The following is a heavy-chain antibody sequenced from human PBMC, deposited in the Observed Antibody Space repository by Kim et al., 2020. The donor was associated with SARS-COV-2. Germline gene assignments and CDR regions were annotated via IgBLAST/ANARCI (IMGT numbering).Heavy chain of an antibody. CDR1: GFTFSSYG. Sequence: GGSLRLSCAASGFTFSSYGMHWVRQAPGKGLEWVAVIWYDGSNKYYADSVKGRFTISRDNSKNTLYLQMNSLRAEDTAVYYCARDLILSDFWSEDGMDVWGQGTTVTVSS. CDR2: IWYDGSNK. CDR3: ARDLILSDFWSEDGMDV. J-gene: IGHJ6*02. V-gene: IGHV3-33*01. D-gene: IGHD3-3*01.